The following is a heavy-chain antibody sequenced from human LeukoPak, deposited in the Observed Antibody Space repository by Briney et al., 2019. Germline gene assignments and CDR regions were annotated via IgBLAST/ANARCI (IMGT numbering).Heavy chain of an antibody. V-gene: IGHV3-7*01. CDR1: GFTFSNYW. Sequence: GGSLRLSCAASGFTFSNYWMSWVRQAPGKGLEWVASIKQDGSQKYYVDSVKGRFTISRDNAKKSLYLQMNSLRTEDTAVYYCTHFDYWGQGTLVTVSS. CDR3: THFDY. J-gene: IGHJ4*02. CDR2: IKQDGSQK.